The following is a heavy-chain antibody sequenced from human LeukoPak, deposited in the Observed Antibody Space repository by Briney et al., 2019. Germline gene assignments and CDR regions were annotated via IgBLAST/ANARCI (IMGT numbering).Heavy chain of an antibody. CDR3: AKNVWDRSGWLIEY. Sequence: GGSLRLSCAASGFTFSSSAMSWVRQAPGKGLEWVSAISNNGGYTYYADSVQGRFTISRDNSKSTLCLQMNSLRAEDTAVYYCAKNVWDRSGWLIEYWGQGTRVTVSS. J-gene: IGHJ4*02. CDR1: GFTFSSSA. D-gene: IGHD6-19*01. V-gene: IGHV3-23*01. CDR2: ISNNGGYT.